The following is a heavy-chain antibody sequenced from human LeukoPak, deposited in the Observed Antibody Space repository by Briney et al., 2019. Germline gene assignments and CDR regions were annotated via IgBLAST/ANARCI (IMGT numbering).Heavy chain of an antibody. V-gene: IGHV3-21*01. CDR1: GFTFSSYS. D-gene: IGHD2-8*01. J-gene: IGHJ4*02. Sequence: GGSLRLSCAASGFTFSSYSMNWVRQAPEKGLEWVSSISSSSSYIYYADSVKGRFTISRDNAKNSLYLQMNSLRAEDTAVYYCARVLDIVLMVYAAPFDYWGQGTLVTVSS. CDR2: ISSSSSYI. CDR3: ARVLDIVLMVYAAPFDY.